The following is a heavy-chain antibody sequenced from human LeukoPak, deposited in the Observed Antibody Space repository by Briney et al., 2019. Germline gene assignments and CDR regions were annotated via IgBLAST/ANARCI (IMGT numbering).Heavy chain of an antibody. CDR2: INHSGST. D-gene: IGHD3-9*01. V-gene: IGHV4-34*01. Sequence: SETLSLTCAVYGGSFSGYYWSWIRQPPGKGLEWTGEINHSGSTNYNPSLKSRVTISVDTSKNQFSLKLSSVTAADTAVYYCARGLVGSEADILTGYYRYFDYWGQGTLVTVSS. CDR3: ARGLVGSEADILTGYYRYFDY. J-gene: IGHJ4*02. CDR1: GGSFSGYY.